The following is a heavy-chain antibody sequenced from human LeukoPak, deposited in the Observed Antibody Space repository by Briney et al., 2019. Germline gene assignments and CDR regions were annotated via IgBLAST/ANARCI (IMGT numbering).Heavy chain of an antibody. CDR1: GFSFSSYG. CDR2: ISYDGSNE. V-gene: IGHV3-30*18. CDR3: AKTGAFGYSSSWYRDYFDY. J-gene: IGHJ4*02. D-gene: IGHD6-13*01. Sequence: GGSLRLSCAASGFSFSSYGMHWVRQAPGKGLEWVAVISYDGSNEYYADSVKGRFTISRDNSKNTLYLQMHSLRVEDTAVYYCAKTGAFGYSSSWYRDYFDYWGQGTLVTVSS.